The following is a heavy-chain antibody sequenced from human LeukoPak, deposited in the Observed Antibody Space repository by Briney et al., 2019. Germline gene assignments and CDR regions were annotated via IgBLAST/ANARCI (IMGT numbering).Heavy chain of an antibody. J-gene: IGHJ6*03. Sequence: PSQTLSLTCTVSGGSISSGSYYWSWTRQPAGKGLEWIGRIYTYESPNYNPSLKSRVTISVDTSKNQFSLKLTSVTAADTAVYFCARAPGGRRAYYMDVWGKGTTVTISS. CDR2: IYTYESP. V-gene: IGHV4-61*02. CDR1: GGSISSGSYY. CDR3: ARAPGGRRAYYMDV. D-gene: IGHD3-16*01.